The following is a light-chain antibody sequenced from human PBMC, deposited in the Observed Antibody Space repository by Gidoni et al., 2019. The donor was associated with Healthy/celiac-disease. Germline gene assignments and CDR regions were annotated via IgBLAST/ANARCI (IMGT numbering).Light chain of an antibody. CDR3: QQYGSSPPT. J-gene: IGKJ1*01. CDR1: QSVSSSY. V-gene: IGKV3-20*01. Sequence: ELVLTPSPGTLSLSPRERATLSCSASQSVSSSYLAWYQQQPGQAPRRLIHGGSSRAPGSPDRVSGSGAGTNFTLTISRLEPEEFAVYYCQQYGSSPPTFGQXTKVEIK. CDR2: GGS.